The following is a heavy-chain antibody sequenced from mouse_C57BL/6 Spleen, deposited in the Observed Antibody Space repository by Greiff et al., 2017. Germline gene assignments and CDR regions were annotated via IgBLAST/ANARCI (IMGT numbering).Heavy chain of an antibody. CDR1: GYTFTSYW. Sequence: QVQLQQPGAELVKPGASVKMSCKASGYTFTSYWITWVKQRPGQGLEWIGDIYPGSGSTNYNEKFKSKATLTVDTSSSTAYMQLSSLTSEDSAVYYCASPYYYGSSEDWYFDVWGTGTTVTVSS. CDR3: ASPYYYGSSEDWYFDV. CDR2: IYPGSGST. V-gene: IGHV1-55*01. J-gene: IGHJ1*03. D-gene: IGHD1-1*01.